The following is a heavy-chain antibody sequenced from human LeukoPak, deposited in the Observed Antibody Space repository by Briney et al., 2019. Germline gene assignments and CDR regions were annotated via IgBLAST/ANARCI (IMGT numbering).Heavy chain of an antibody. D-gene: IGHD2-15*01. CDR2: IYYSGST. CDR3: AREGLRCSGGSCYRGHFDI. CDR1: DGSISSYY. Sequence: SETLSLTCTVSDGSISSYYWSWIRQPPGKGLEWIGYIYYSGSTNHNPSLKSRVTISVDTSKNQFSLKLSSVTAADTAVYYCAREGLRCSGGSCYRGHFDIWGQGTMVTVSS. V-gene: IGHV4-59*01. J-gene: IGHJ3*02.